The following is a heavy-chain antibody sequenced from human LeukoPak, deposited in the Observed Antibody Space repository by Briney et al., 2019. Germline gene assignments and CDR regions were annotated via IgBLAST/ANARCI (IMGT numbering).Heavy chain of an antibody. J-gene: IGHJ4*02. V-gene: IGHV3-30*04. CDR2: ISYDGSNK. CDR3: ARVLRLLWFGDLDY. CDR1: GFTFSSYA. D-gene: IGHD3-10*01. Sequence: GGSLRLSCAASGFTFSSYAMHWVRQAPGKGLEWVAVISYDGSNKYYADSVKGRFTISRDNSKNTLYLQMNSLRAEDTAVYYCARVLRLLWFGDLDYWGQGTLVTVSS.